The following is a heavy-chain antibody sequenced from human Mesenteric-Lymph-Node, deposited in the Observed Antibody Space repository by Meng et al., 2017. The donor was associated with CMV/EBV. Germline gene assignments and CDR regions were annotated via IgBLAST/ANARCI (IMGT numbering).Heavy chain of an antibody. CDR2: INPNGGST. V-gene: IGHV1-46*01. J-gene: IGHJ4*02. CDR1: GYPLTSHY. CDR3: ARVPVDCGSTSYYFDY. Sequence: ASVKVSCKASGYPLTSHYIHWVRQAPGQGLEWMGVINPNGGSTTYAPKFQGRVTMTRDTSTSTFYMEVSNLRSEDTALYYCARVPVDCGSTSYYFDYWGQGTLVTVSS. D-gene: IGHD2-2*01.